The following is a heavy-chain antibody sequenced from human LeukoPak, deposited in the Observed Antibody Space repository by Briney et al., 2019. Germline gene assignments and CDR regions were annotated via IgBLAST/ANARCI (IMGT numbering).Heavy chain of an antibody. CDR2: FKSKTDGGTT. Sequence: PGWSLRLSCAASGFTFSNAWMSWVRQAPGKGLEWVGRFKSKTDGGTTDYAAPVKGRFTVSRDDSKNTFYLQMNSLKTEDTAVYYCTTDPTYWGRGTLVTVSS. CDR1: GFTFSNAW. CDR3: TTDPTY. J-gene: IGHJ4*02. V-gene: IGHV3-15*01.